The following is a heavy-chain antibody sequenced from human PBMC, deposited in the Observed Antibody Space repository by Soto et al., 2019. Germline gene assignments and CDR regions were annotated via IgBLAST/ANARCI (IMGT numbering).Heavy chain of an antibody. J-gene: IGHJ6*02. CDR1: GYTFTGYY. V-gene: IGHV1-2*04. D-gene: IGHD2-2*02. CDR3: ARDLRCSSTSRYTDKDYYYGMDV. Sequence: ASVKVSCKASGYTFTGYYMHWVRQAPGQGLEWMGWINPNSGGTNYAQKFQGWVTMTRDTSISTAYMELSRLRSDDTAVYYCARDLRCSSTSRYTDKDYYYGMDVWGQGTTVTVSS. CDR2: INPNSGGT.